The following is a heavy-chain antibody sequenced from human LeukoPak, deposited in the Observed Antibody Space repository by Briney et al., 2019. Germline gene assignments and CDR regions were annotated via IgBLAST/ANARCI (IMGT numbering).Heavy chain of an antibody. J-gene: IGHJ4*02. V-gene: IGHV1-2*02. Sequence: ASVKVSCKASGYTFTGYYIHWMRQAPGQGLEWMGWINPNTGASHATQTFLGRITMTRDTSITTAYMEVNGLTSGDTAVYFCARDRSTIFDKWGQGTPVTVSS. CDR3: ARDRSTIFDK. CDR1: GYTFTGYY. D-gene: IGHD2-21*01. CDR2: INPNTGAS.